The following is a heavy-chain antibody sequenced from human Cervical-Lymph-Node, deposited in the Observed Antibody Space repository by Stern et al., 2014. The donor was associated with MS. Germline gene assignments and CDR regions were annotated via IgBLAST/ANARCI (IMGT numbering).Heavy chain of an antibody. CDR2: ISYDGSNK. V-gene: IGHV3-30*18. D-gene: IGHD6-13*01. CDR1: GFTFSSYG. J-gene: IGHJ6*02. CDR3: AKEIAAAAYYGMDV. Sequence: VQLVESGGGVVQPGRSLRLSCAASGFTFSSYGMHWVRQAPGKGLEWVAVISYDGSNKYYADSVKGRFTISRDNSKNTLYLQMNSLRAEDTAVYYCAKEIAAAAYYGMDVWGQGTTVTVSS.